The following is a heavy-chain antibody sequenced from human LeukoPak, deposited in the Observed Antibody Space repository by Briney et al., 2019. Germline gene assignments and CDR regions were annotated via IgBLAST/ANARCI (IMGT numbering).Heavy chain of an antibody. D-gene: IGHD2-15*01. J-gene: IGHJ4*02. CDR2: IYYSGST. CDR1: GGSISSYY. CDR3: ARGYCSGGSGFDY. Sequence: SETLSLTRTVSGGSISSYYWSWIRQPPGKGLEWIGYIYYSGSTNYNPSLKSRVTISVDTSKTQFSLKLSSVTAADTAVDYCARGYCSGGSGFDYWGQGTLVTVSS. V-gene: IGHV4-59*01.